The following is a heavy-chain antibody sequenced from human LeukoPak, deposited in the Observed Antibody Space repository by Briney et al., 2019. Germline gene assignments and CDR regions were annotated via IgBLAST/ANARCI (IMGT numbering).Heavy chain of an antibody. CDR1: GGSISSSSYY. Sequence: SETLSLTXTVSGGSISSSSYYWGWIRQPPGKGLEWIGSIYYSGSTYYNPSLKSRVTISVDTSKNQFSLKLNSVTAADTAVYYCASRIAYTISTANWFDPWGQGTLVTVSS. D-gene: IGHD5-18*01. J-gene: IGHJ5*02. CDR3: ASRIAYTISTANWFDP. V-gene: IGHV4-39*01. CDR2: IYYSGST.